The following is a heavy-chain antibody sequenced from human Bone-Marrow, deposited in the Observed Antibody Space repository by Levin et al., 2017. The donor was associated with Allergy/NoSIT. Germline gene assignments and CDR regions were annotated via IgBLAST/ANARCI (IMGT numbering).Heavy chain of an antibody. V-gene: IGHV3-23*01. J-gene: IGHJ4*02. Sequence: GESLKISCTASGFPFHTSAMTWVRQAPGQGLGWVSSISGDADMTSYADSVKGRFTVSRDNSKNMLFLQMDNLRVEDTAVFYCAKGSSGWFQETDSWGQGTQVTVSS. CDR3: AKGSSGWFQETDS. D-gene: IGHD6-19*01. CDR1: GFPFHTSA. CDR2: ISGDADMT.